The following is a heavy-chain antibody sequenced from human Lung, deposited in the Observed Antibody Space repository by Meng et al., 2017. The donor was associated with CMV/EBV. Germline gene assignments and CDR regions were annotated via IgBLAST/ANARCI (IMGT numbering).Heavy chain of an antibody. CDR2: ISSSGSTI. Sequence: SXKISCSASGFTFSSYEMNWVRQAPGKGLEWVSYISSSGSTIYYADSVKGRFTISRDNAKNSLYLQMNSLRAEDTAVYYCAREGIAVAGTGFDYWGQGTXVTVSS. D-gene: IGHD6-19*01. CDR3: AREGIAVAGTGFDY. J-gene: IGHJ4*02. V-gene: IGHV3-48*03. CDR1: GFTFSSYE.